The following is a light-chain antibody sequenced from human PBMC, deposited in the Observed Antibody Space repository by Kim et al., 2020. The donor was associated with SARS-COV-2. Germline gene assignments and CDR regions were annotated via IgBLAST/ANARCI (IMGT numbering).Light chain of an antibody. CDR1: QSISSW. J-gene: IGKJ2*01. CDR2: KAS. V-gene: IGKV1-5*03. Sequence: DIQMTQSPSTLSASVGDRVTITCRASQSISSWLAWYQQKAGKAPKLLIYKASSLESGVPSRFSGSGSGTEFTLTISSLQPDDFATYYCQQYNFYYTFGQGTKLEI. CDR3: QQYNFYYT.